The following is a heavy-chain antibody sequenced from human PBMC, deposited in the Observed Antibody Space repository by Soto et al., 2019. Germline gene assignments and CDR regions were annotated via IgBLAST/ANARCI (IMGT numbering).Heavy chain of an antibody. CDR1: GGPINSTNYY. V-gene: IGHV4-30-4*01. J-gene: IGHJ5*02. D-gene: IGHD6-13*01. CDR3: ARVHHMTYGSRTYKNWFDP. CDR2: IFYTGST. Sequence: PSETLSLTCTVSGGPINSTNYYWTWIRQPPGRGLEWIGYIFYTGSTYYHPSLKSRVTISVDSSKNQFSMKLSSVTAADTAVYYCARVHHMTYGSRTYKNWFDPWGQGTLVTVSS.